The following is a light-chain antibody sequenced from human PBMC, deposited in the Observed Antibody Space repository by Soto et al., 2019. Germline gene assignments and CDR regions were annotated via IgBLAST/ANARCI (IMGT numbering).Light chain of an antibody. CDR3: QVWESSSDQVV. Sequence: SYELTQPPSVSVAPGQTAKITSGGNNIGSKSVHWYQQKAGQAPVLVVHDDSDRPSGIPERFSGSNSANTATLTISRVEAGDEADYYCQVWESSSDQVVFAGGTKVTVL. J-gene: IGLJ2*01. CDR2: DDS. V-gene: IGLV3-21*02. CDR1: NIGSKS.